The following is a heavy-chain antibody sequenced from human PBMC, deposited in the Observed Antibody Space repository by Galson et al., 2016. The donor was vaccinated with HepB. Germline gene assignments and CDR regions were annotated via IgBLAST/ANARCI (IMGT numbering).Heavy chain of an antibody. D-gene: IGHD3-22*01. CDR1: GFTFSDYW. V-gene: IGHV3-7*05. Sequence: SLRLSCAASGFTFSDYWVAWVRQTPGEGLEWVANIKQDGSEQYYEDSVKGRFTISRDNAKNSLYLQMNSLRPEDTAVYYCSSAAYHYGSNGYYFAYWGQGTLVTVSS. CDR2: IKQDGSEQ. CDR3: SSAAYHYGSNGYYFAY. J-gene: IGHJ4*02.